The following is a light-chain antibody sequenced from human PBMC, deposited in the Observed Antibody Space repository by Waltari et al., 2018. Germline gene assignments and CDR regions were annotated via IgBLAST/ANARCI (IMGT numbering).Light chain of an antibody. CDR3: HSRDASGVAGS. V-gene: IGLV3-19*01. J-gene: IGLJ2*01. CDR1: SLRSYY. Sequence: SSELTQDPAVSVAMGQTVRITCQGDSLRSYYASWYQQRPGQAPILVMFDKNNRPSGVPDRFTGSLSHNTASLTVTGAQAEDEASYYCHSRDASGVAGSFGGGTKLTVL. CDR2: DKN.